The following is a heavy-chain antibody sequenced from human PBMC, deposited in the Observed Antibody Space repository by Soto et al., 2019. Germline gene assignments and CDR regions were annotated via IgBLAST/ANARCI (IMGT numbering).Heavy chain of an antibody. V-gene: IGHV4-61*01. J-gene: IGHJ5*02. CDR3: ARGPYSSSWDENNWFDP. Sequence: SETLSLTCTVSGGSVSSGSYYWSWIRQPPGKGLEWIGYIYYSGSTNYNPSLKSRVTISVDTSKNQFSLKLSSVTAADTTVYYCARGPYSSSWDENNWFDPWGQGTLVTVSS. D-gene: IGHD6-13*01. CDR1: GGSVSSGSYY. CDR2: IYYSGST.